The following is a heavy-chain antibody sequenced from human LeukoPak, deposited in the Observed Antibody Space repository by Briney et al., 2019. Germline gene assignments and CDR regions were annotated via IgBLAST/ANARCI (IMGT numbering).Heavy chain of an antibody. D-gene: IGHD2-2*01. V-gene: IGHV1-2*02. CDR1: GYTFTGYY. CDR2: INPNSGGT. J-gene: IGHJ5*02. CDR3: ASDAYCSSTSCYGA. Sequence: RASVKVSCKASGYTFTGYYMHWVRQAPGQGLEWMGWINPNSGGTNYAQKFQGRVTMTRDTSISTAYMELSRLRSDDTAVYYCASDAYCSSTSCYGAWGQGTLVTVSS.